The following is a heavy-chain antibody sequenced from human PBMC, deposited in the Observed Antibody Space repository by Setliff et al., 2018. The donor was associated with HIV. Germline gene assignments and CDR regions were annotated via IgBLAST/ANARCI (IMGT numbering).Heavy chain of an antibody. CDR3: AGDYRGELHF. J-gene: IGHJ4*02. CDR1: GYIFTSYG. D-gene: IGHD1-26*01. Sequence: ASVKVSCKASGYIFTSYGISWLRQAPGQGLERMGWISAYSGDTDYAQEVLGRITMTTDTSTKTAYMELRGLRSADTAVYFCAGDYRGELHFWGQGTLVTVSS. V-gene: IGHV1-18*01. CDR2: ISAYSGDT.